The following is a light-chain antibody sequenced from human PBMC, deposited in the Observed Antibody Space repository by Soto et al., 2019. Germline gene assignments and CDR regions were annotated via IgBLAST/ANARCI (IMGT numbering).Light chain of an antibody. CDR3: QQYNTYPLT. CDR2: DAS. CDR1: QGIANY. J-gene: IGKJ4*01. V-gene: IGKV1-33*01. Sequence: DIQMTQSPSSLSASVGDRVTITCQASQGIANYLNWYQQKPGKAPKVLIYDASSLEKGVPSRFSGSGSGTDFTFTISSLQPEDIATYYCQQYNTYPLTFGGGTKVEIK.